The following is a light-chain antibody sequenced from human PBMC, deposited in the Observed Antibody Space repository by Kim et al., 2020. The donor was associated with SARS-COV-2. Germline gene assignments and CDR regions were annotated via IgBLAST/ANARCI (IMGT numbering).Light chain of an antibody. CDR3: QAWDASTVV. J-gene: IGLJ2*01. CDR1: NLGGRS. CDR2: EDK. V-gene: IGLV3-1*01. Sequence: SYELTQPPSVSVSPGQTASITCSGHNLGGRSASWYQQKPGQSPVVVMYEDKKRPSGIPERFSGSNSGNTATLTISGTQAMDEADYYCQAWDASTVVFGGGTQLTVL.